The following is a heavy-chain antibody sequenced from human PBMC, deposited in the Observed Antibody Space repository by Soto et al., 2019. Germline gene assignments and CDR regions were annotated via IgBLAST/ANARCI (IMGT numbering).Heavy chain of an antibody. CDR2: IYHSGST. CDR1: SGSISSSNW. D-gene: IGHD3-3*01. CDR3: ARVGTTIFGVVTKKGYYYYMDV. Sequence: SETLSLTCAVSSGSISSSNWWSWVRQPPGKGLEWIGEIYHSGSTNYNPSLKSRVTISVDKSKNQFSLKLSSVTAADTAVYYCARVGTTIFGVVTKKGYYYYMDVWGKGTTVTVSS. V-gene: IGHV4-4*02. J-gene: IGHJ6*03.